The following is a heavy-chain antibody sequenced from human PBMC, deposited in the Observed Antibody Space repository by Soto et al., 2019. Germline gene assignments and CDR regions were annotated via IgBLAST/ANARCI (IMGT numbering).Heavy chain of an antibody. V-gene: IGHV1-69*08. Sequence: QVQLVQSGPEVKKSGSSVKVSCKVSGGTLSSETISWLRQAPGQGLEWMGRIIPLLGIGNYAQKFQGRVTITEDISTNTGYMELSSLTSQDTAIYYCAREEGYNIRGSSPVYYMDVWGNGTTVTVSS. CDR2: IIPLLGIG. D-gene: IGHD1-20*01. CDR3: AREEGYNIRGSSPVYYMDV. J-gene: IGHJ6*03. CDR1: GGTLSSET.